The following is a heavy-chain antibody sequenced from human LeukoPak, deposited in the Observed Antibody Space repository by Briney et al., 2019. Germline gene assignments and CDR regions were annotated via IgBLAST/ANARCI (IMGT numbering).Heavy chain of an antibody. D-gene: IGHD5-12*01. Sequence: GGSLRLSCAASGFTFSSYWMHWVRQVPGKGLVWASRINSDGSSITYADSVKGRFTISRDNAKNTLYLQMNSLRVEDTAVYYCLREGRVSGYDFDCWGQGTLVTASS. J-gene: IGHJ4*02. CDR1: GFTFSSYW. CDR3: LREGRVSGYDFDC. CDR2: INSDGSSI. V-gene: IGHV3-74*03.